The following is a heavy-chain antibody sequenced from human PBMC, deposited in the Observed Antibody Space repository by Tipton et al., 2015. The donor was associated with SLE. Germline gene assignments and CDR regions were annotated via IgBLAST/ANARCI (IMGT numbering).Heavy chain of an antibody. CDR1: GGSFSGYY. D-gene: IGHD3-3*01. Sequence: TLSLTCAVYGGSFSGYYWSWIRQPPGKGLEWIGEINHSGSTNYNPSLKSRVTISVDTTKHQFSRKLSSVTAADTAVYYCARVRPPLSIFGVVKGTDFYYMDVWGKGIRVTVSS. J-gene: IGHJ6*03. CDR3: ARVRPPLSIFGVVKGTDFYYMDV. V-gene: IGHV4-34*01. CDR2: INHSGST.